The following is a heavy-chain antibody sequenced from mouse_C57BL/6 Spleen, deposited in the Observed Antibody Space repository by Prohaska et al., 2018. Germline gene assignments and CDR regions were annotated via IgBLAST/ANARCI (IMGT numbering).Heavy chain of an antibody. V-gene: IGHV1-75*01. CDR2: IFPGSGST. D-gene: IGHD1-1*01. CDR3: ARSLPYYGSSYWYFDV. J-gene: IGHJ1*03. CDR1: GYTFTDYY. Sequence: QVQLQQSGPELVKPGASVKISCKASGYTFTDYYINWVKQRTGQELEWIRWIFPGSGSTYYNEKFKGKATLTVDKSSSTAYMLLSSLTSEDSAVYFCARSLPYYGSSYWYFDVWGTGTTVTVSS.